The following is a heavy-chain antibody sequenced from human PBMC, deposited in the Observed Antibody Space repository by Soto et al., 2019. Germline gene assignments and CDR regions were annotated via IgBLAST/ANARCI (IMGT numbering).Heavy chain of an antibody. CDR2: IYYSGST. J-gene: IGHJ6*02. CDR3: ASTPTLYYYYGMDV. V-gene: IGHV4-30-4*01. CDR1: GGSLSSGDYS. Sequence: SETLSITSTVSGGSLSSGDYSWSWIRQPPGKGLEWIGYIYYSGSTYYNPSLKSRVTISVDTSKNQFSLKLSPVTAADTAVYYCASTPTLYYYYGMDVWGQGTTVT.